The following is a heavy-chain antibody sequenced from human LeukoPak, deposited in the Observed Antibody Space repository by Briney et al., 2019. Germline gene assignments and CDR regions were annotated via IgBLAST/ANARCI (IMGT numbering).Heavy chain of an antibody. CDR2: IIPMSATT. V-gene: IGHV1-69*05. D-gene: IGHD5-18*01. CDR3: AREGNTAMTKTFEQ. J-gene: IGHJ4*02. Sequence: SVKVSCKASGGTFSSYAISWVRQARGQGLEWMGRIIPMSATTNYAQKFQGRVTITTDESTSTVYMELSSLRSEDTAVYYCAREGNTAMTKTFEQWGQGTLVTVSS. CDR1: GGTFSSYA.